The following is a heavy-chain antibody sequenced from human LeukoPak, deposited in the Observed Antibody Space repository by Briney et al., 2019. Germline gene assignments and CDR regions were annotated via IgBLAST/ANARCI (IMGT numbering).Heavy chain of an antibody. CDR3: ARDNIAAAGRDYYYGMDV. CDR1: GVSISSYY. J-gene: IGHJ6*02. V-gene: IGHV4-59*01. CDR2: IYYSGST. D-gene: IGHD6-13*01. Sequence: SETLSLTCTVSGVSISSYYWSWIRQPPGKGLEWIGYIYYSGSTNYNPSLKSRVTISVDTSKNQFSLKLSSVTAADTAVYYCARDNIAAAGRDYYYGMDVWGQGTTVTVSS.